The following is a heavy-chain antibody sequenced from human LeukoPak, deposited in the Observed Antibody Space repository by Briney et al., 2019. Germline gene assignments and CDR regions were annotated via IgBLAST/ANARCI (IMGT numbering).Heavy chain of an antibody. CDR3: ARHSKWMPVDS. V-gene: IGHV4-59*08. CDR2: IYYSGST. D-gene: IGHD5-12*01. CDR1: GGSISSYY. J-gene: IGHJ4*02. Sequence: PSETLSLTCTVSGGSISSYYWSWIRQSPGKRLEWIGYIYYSGSTNYNPSLKSRVTISLDTSKTQFSPKLSSVTAADTAMYYCARHSKWMPVDSWGQGTLVTVSS.